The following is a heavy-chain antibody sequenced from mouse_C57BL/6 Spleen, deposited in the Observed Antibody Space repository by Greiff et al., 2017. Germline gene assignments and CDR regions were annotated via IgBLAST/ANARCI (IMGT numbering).Heavy chain of an antibody. CDR2: ISGGGGNT. CDR1: GFTFSSYT. D-gene: IGHD5-1-1*01. J-gene: IGHJ1*03. V-gene: IGHV5-9*04. CDR3: ARRTSVGNTGYFDV. Sequence: EVQLVESGGGLVKPGGSLKLSCAASGFTFSSYTMSWVRQTPEKRLEWVATISGGGGNTYYPDSVKGRFTISRDNATNTLYLQLSSLTSEDTAVYYCARRTSVGNTGYFDVWGTGTTVTVSS.